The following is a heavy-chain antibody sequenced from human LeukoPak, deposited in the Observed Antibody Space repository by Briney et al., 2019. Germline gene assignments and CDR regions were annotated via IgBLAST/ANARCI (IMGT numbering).Heavy chain of an antibody. CDR1: GYTFTGYY. Sequence: ASVRVSCKASGYTFTGYYMHWVRQAPEQGLEWMGWINPNIGGTNYAQKLQGRVTMTTDTSTSTAYMELRSLRSDDTAVYYCARADYDILTGYRRPYYYYYYMDVWGKGTTVTISS. J-gene: IGHJ6*03. CDR3: ARADYDILTGYRRPYYYYYYMDV. D-gene: IGHD3-9*01. V-gene: IGHV1-2*02. CDR2: INPNIGGT.